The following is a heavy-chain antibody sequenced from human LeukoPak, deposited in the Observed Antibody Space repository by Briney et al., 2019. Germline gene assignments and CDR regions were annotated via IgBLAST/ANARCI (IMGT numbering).Heavy chain of an antibody. D-gene: IGHD3-3*01. V-gene: IGHV3-74*01. CDR2: INSDGSST. CDR3: TTTELYYDFWSGLNY. J-gene: IGHJ4*02. CDR1: GFTFSSYW. Sequence: PGGSLRLSCAASGFTFSSYWMHWVRQAPGKGLVWVSRINSDGSSTSYADSVKGRFTISRDNAKNTLYLQMNSLRAEDTAVYYCTTTELYYDFWSGLNYWGQGTPVTVSS.